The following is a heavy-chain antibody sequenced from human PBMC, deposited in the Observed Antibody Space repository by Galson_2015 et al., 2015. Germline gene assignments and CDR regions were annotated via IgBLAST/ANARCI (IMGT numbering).Heavy chain of an antibody. CDR2: TYYRSKWYN. J-gene: IGHJ6*02. Sequence: CAISGDSVSSHSAAWNWIRQSPSRGLEWLGRTYYRSKWYNDYAVSVKSRITINPGTSKNQFSLQLNSVTPEDTAVYYCARAQTIAAAGTYYYGMDAWGQGTTVTVSS. CDR1: GDSVSSHSAA. D-gene: IGHD6-13*01. V-gene: IGHV6-1*01. CDR3: ARAQTIAAAGTYYYGMDA.